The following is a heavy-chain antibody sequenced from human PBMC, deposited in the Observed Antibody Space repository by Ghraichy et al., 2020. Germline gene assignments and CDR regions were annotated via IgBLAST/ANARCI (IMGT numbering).Heavy chain of an antibody. J-gene: IGHJ4*02. Sequence: GGSLRLSCAASGFTFSSHWMSWVRQAPGKGLEWVANIKQDGSEKYYVDSVKGRFTISRDNAKNSLYLQMNSLRAEDTAVYYCARGSSSSWSFLVYYFDYWGQGTLVTVSS. V-gene: IGHV3-7*03. CDR1: GFTFSSHW. CDR3: ARGSSSSWSFLVYYFDY. CDR2: IKQDGSEK. D-gene: IGHD6-13*01.